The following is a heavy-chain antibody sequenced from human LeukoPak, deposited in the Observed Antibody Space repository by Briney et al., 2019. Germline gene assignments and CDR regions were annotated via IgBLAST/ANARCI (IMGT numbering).Heavy chain of an antibody. CDR3: ARWVVGATPQRYYYYGMDV. J-gene: IGHJ6*02. Sequence: SVTVSCKASGGTFSSYAISWVRQAPGQGLEWMGGIIPIFGTANYAQKFQGRVTITADESTSTAYMELSSLRSEDTAVYYCARWVVGATPQRYYYYGMDVWGQGTTVTVSS. V-gene: IGHV1-69*13. D-gene: IGHD1-26*01. CDR1: GGTFSSYA. CDR2: IIPIFGTA.